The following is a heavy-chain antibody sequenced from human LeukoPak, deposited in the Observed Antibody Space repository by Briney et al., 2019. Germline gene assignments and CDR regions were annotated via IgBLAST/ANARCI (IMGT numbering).Heavy chain of an antibody. V-gene: IGHV3-23*01. D-gene: IGHD3-22*01. CDR2: ISPSGSSA. CDR3: AKDWNYRSSGLYYFDY. J-gene: IGHJ4*02. CDR1: GFTFSNYA. Sequence: PGGSLRLSCAASGFTFSNYAMNWVRQAPGKGLEWVSGISPSGSSAYYADSVKGRFTVSRDNSKKTLFLQMNSLRAGDTAVYYCAKDWNYRSSGLYYFDYWGQGALVTVSS.